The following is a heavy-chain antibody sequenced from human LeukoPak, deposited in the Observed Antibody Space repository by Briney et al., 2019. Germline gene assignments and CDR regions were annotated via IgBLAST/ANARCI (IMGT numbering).Heavy chain of an antibody. CDR1: GFTFSSYA. J-gene: IGHJ1*01. CDR3: ARKGQGSNWAAEYFQN. D-gene: IGHD6-13*01. Sequence: GGSLRLSCAASGFTFSSYAMSWVRQAPGKWLEWVSAISGSGGSTYYADSVKGRFTISRDNSKNTLYLQMNSLRAEDTAVYYCARKGQGSNWAAEYFQNWGQGTLVTVSS. CDR2: ISGSGGST. V-gene: IGHV3-23*01.